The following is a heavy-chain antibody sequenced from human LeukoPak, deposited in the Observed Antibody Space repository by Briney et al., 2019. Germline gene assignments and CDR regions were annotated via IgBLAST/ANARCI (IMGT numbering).Heavy chain of an antibody. CDR2: INHSGST. Sequence: PSETLSLTCTVSGGSISNYYWSWIRQPPGKGLEWIGEINHSGSTNYNPSLKSRVTISVDTSKNQFSLKLSSVTAADTAVYYCARAPYYYDSSGYRGRFDYWGQGTLVTVSS. D-gene: IGHD3-22*01. CDR1: GGSISNYY. CDR3: ARAPYYYDSSGYRGRFDY. V-gene: IGHV4-34*01. J-gene: IGHJ4*02.